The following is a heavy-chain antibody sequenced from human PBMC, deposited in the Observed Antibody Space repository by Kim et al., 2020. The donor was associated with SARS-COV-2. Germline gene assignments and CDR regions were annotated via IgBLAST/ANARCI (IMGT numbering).Heavy chain of an antibody. CDR1: GGSISSGGYS. CDR2: IYHSGST. CDR3: ARVVARYVLDY. D-gene: IGHD2-2*01. J-gene: IGHJ4*02. V-gene: IGHV4-30-2*01. Sequence: SETLSLTCAVSGGSISSGGYSWSWIRQPPGKGLEWIGYIYHSGSTYYNPSLKSRVTISVDRSKNQFSLKLSSVTAADTAVYYCARVVARYVLDYWGQGT.